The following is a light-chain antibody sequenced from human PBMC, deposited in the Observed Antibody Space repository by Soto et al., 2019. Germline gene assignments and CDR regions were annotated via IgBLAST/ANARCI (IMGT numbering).Light chain of an antibody. CDR3: AAWDDRLSGWV. Sequence: QSALTQATSVSGSPGQSISISCTGTSNDIGDSNFVSWYRQYPGGAPRLLLYGVTYRPSDVSTRFSGSKSGSTASLAISGLRSEDEADYYCAAWDDRLSGWVFGGGTKLTVL. V-gene: IGLV2-14*01. CDR2: GVT. CDR1: SNDIGDSNF. J-gene: IGLJ3*02.